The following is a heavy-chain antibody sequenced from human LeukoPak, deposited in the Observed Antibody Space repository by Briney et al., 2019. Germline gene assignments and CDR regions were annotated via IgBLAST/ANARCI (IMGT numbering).Heavy chain of an antibody. J-gene: IGHJ4*02. CDR2: IYYSGST. CDR3: ARLAPITLQALDY. CDR1: GGPISSGSYY. D-gene: IGHD5-24*01. Sequence: SETLSLTCTVSGGPISSGSYYWGWIRQPPGKGLEWIGSIYYSGSTYYNPSLKSRVTISVDTSKNQFSLKLSSVTAADTAVYYCARLAPITLQALDYWGQGTLVTVSS. V-gene: IGHV4-39*01.